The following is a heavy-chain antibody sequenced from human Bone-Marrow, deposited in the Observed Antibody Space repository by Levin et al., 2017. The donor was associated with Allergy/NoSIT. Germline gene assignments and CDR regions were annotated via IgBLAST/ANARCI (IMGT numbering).Heavy chain of an antibody. CDR2: VSGSSDTT. J-gene: IGHJ6*03. V-gene: IGHV3-48*01. D-gene: IGHD3-10*01. Sequence: RKVRGKGLEWVSYVSGSSDTTYYADSVKGRFTISRDNTKGSLYLQMNSLRAEDTAVYYCARATESITLVRKITHYHYYMDVWGKGTTVTVSS. CDR3: ARATESITLVRKITHYHYYMDV.